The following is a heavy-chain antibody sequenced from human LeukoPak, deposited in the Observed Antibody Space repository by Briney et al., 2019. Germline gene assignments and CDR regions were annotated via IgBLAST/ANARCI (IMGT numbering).Heavy chain of an antibody. CDR1: GGSFSGYY. CDR2: INHSGST. D-gene: IGHD6-19*01. V-gene: IGHV4-34*01. J-gene: IGHJ4*02. Sequence: SETLSLTCAVYGGSFSGYYWSWIRQPPGKGLEWIGEINHSGSTNHNPSLKSRVTISVDTSKNQFSLKLSSVTAADTAVYYCAGSNQWLVRNLDYWGQGTLVTVSS. CDR3: AGSNQWLVRNLDY.